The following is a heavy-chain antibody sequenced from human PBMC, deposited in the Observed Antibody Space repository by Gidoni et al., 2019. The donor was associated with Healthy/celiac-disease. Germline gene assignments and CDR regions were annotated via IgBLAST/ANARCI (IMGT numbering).Heavy chain of an antibody. CDR3: ARINEAAAVLDY. Sequence: QVTLRESGPALVKPTQTLTLTCTFSGFSLSTSGMCVSWIRQPPGKALEWLARIDWDDDKYYSTSLKTRLTISKDTSKNQVVLTMTNMDPVDTATYYCARINEAAAVLDYWGQGTLVTVSS. V-gene: IGHV2-70*15. CDR1: GFSLSTSGMC. CDR2: IDWDDDK. D-gene: IGHD6-13*01. J-gene: IGHJ4*02.